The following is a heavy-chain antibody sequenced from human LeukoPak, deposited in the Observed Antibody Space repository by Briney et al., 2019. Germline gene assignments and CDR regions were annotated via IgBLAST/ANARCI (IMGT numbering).Heavy chain of an antibody. CDR1: GDSISPYS. V-gene: IGHV4-59*08. Sequence: SETLSLTCTVSGDSISPYSWSWTRHPPGGGLEWSGCFYDSGSTNFSPSLKGRVSISVDTSKNQFPLNLISVTAADTALYYCVRHGGGGESYPRVFDTWGRGTLVTVSS. D-gene: IGHD1-26*01. J-gene: IGHJ4*02. CDR3: VRHGGGGESYPRVFDT. CDR2: FYDSGST.